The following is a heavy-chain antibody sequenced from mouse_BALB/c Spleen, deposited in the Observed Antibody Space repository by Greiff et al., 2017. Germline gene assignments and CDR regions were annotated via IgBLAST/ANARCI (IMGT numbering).Heavy chain of an antibody. Sequence: DVKLVESGGGLVKPGGSLKLSCAASGFTFSSYAMSWVRQTPEKRLEWVASISSGGSTYYPDSVKGRFTISRDNARNILYLQMSSLRSEDTAMYYCAREDDYGAWFAYWGQGTLVTVSA. V-gene: IGHV5-6-5*01. D-gene: IGHD2-4*01. CDR3: AREDDYGAWFAY. J-gene: IGHJ3*01. CDR2: ISSGGST. CDR1: GFTFSSYA.